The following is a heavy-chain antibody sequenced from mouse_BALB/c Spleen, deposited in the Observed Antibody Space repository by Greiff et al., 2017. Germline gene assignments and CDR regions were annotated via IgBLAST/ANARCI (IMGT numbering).Heavy chain of an antibody. CDR2: INSNGGST. V-gene: IGHV5-6-3*01. J-gene: IGHJ2*01. D-gene: IGHD4-1*02. Sequence: EVHLVESGGGLVQPGGSLKLSCAASGFTFSSYGMSWVRQTPDKRLELVATINSNGGSTYYPDSVKGRFTISRDNAKNTLYLQMSSLKSEDTAMYYCARAQLYYFDYWGQGTTLTVSS. CDR3: ARAQLYYFDY. CDR1: GFTFSSYG.